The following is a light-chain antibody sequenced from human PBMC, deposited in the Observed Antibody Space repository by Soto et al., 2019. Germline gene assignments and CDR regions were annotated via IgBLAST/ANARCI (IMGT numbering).Light chain of an antibody. CDR3: MHATHSPWT. J-gene: IGKJ1*01. CDR2: KVS. V-gene: IGKV2-24*01. CDR1: QSLVHSDGNTY. Sequence: DVVMTQTPLSSPVPLGQPASISCSSSQSLVHSDGNTYLSWLQQRPGQPPRLLIYKVSNRFSGVQERFSGSWAETDFTLRISRVEPDDVVVYYCMHATHSPWTFGLGTKVDIK.